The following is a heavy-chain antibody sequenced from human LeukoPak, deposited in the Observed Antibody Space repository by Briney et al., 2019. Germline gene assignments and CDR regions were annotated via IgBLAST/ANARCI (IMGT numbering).Heavy chain of an antibody. CDR3: ASGSYYRGAFDI. D-gene: IGHD1-26*01. J-gene: IGHJ3*02. CDR1: GGTFSSYA. CDR2: IIPIFGTA. Sequence: SVKVSCKASGGTFSSYAISWVRQAPGQGLEWMGGIIPIFGTANYAQKFQGRVAITTDESTSTAYMELSSLRSEDTAVYYCASGSYYRGAFDIWGQGTMVTVSS. V-gene: IGHV1-69*05.